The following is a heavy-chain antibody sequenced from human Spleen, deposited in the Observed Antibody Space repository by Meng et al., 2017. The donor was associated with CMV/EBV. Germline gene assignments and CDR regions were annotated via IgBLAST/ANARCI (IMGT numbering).Heavy chain of an antibody. V-gene: IGHV5-51*01. D-gene: IGHD6-19*01. CDR3: ARDRVRGLAVAGTAGH. CDR1: YGLTSYW. CDR2: IYPADSYA. J-gene: IGHJ4*02. Sequence: YGLTSYWIGWVRQMPGKGLEWVGLIYPADSYARYSPSFQGQVTMSADKSISTAYLRWSSLKASDTAVYYCARDRVRGLAVAGTAGHWGQGTLVTVSS.